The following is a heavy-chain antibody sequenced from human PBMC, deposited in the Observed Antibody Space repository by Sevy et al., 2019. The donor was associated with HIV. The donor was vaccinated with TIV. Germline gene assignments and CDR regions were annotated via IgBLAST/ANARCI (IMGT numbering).Heavy chain of an antibody. CDR1: EYTFTGYY. D-gene: IGHD3-3*01. V-gene: IGHV1-2*02. J-gene: IGHJ6*02. CDR3: VRRFCGGAKCYEDYYFAMDV. CDR2: INPDTGVT. Sequence: ASVKVSCKASEYTFTGYYIHWVRQAPGQGLEWMGCINPDTGVTRYIQKLQGRVSMTRDTSISTAYMELRSLSPDDTAEYFCVRRFCGGAKCYEDYYFAMDVWGQGTTVTVSS.